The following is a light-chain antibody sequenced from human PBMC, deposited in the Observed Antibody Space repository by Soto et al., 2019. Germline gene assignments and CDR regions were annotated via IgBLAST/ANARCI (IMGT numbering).Light chain of an antibody. J-gene: IGKJ1*01. CDR3: QPRSNWPQT. V-gene: IGKV3-11*01. CDR2: ESY. Sequence: EIVLTHSPATLSLSPGERATLSCRASQNVANYLDWYQQKPGQAPRLLIYESYNRATGIAARFSGSGSGTDFTLTISSLEPEDFAVYYCQPRSNWPQTFGQVTQVEIK. CDR1: QNVANY.